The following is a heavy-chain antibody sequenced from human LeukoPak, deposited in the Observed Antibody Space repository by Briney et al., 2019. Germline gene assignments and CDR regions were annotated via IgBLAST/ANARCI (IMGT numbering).Heavy chain of an antibody. CDR2: IYYSGST. Sequence: SETLSLTCTVSGGSISSSSYYWGWIRQPPGTGLEWIRSIYYSGSTYYNPSLKSRVTISVDTSKNQFSLKLSSVTAADTAVYYCARHLKTSYYYDSSGYPDYWGQGTLVTVSS. CDR3: ARHLKTSYYYDSSGYPDY. J-gene: IGHJ4*02. V-gene: IGHV4-39*01. CDR1: GGSISSSSYY. D-gene: IGHD3-22*01.